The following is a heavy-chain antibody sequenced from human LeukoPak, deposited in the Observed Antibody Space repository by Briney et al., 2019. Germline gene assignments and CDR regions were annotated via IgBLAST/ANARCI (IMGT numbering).Heavy chain of an antibody. D-gene: IGHD2-8*02. CDR1: GGSFSGYY. V-gene: IGHV4-34*01. J-gene: IGHJ4*02. CDR2: INHSGST. CDR3: ARVGWWYYFDY. Sequence: SETLSLTCAVYGGSFSGYYWSWIRQPPGKGLEWIGEINHSGSTNYNPSLKSRVTISVDTSKNQFSLKLSSVTAADTAVYYCARVGWWYYFDYWGQGTPVTVSS.